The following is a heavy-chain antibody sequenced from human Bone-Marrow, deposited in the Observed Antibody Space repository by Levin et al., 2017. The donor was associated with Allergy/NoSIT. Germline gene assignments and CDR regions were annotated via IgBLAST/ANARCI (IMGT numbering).Heavy chain of an antibody. CDR2: INHSGST. J-gene: IGHJ3*02. CDR3: ARGPSLDYYDSSGYYYPPAYGAFDI. Sequence: SETLSLTCAVYGGSFSGYYWSWIRQPPGKGLEWIGEINHSGSTNYNPSLKSRVTISVDTSKNQFSLKLSSVTAADTAVYYCARGPSLDYYDSSGYYYPPAYGAFDIWGQGTMVTVSS. CDR1: GGSFSGYY. D-gene: IGHD3-22*01. V-gene: IGHV4-34*01.